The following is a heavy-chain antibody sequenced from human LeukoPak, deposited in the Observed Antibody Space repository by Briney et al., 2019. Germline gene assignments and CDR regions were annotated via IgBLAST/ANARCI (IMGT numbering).Heavy chain of an antibody. V-gene: IGHV5-51*01. J-gene: IGHJ5*02. CDR1: GYSFTSYW. CDR3: ARNSVAATLNWFDP. D-gene: IGHD2-15*01. CDR2: IYPGDSDT. Sequence: GESLKISCKGSGYSFTSYWIGWVRQMPGKGLEWMGIIYPGDSDTRYSPSFQGQVTISVDKSISTAYLQWRSLKASDTAMYYCARNSVAATLNWFDPWGQGTLVTVSS.